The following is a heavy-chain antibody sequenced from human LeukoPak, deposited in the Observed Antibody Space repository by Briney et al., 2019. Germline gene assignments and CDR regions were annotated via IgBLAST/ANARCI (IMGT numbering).Heavy chain of an antibody. Sequence: SETLSLICSVSGDSMSNYYWNWIRQPAGKGLEWIGRFYSSEATNYNPALKSRVTLSVDTSKKQFSLRLRSVTAADTAVYYCARGNYNTVNFYYYMDVWGTGITVTISS. J-gene: IGHJ6*03. V-gene: IGHV4-4*07. D-gene: IGHD3-10*01. CDR2: FYSSEAT. CDR1: GDSMSNYY. CDR3: ARGNYNTVNFYYYMDV.